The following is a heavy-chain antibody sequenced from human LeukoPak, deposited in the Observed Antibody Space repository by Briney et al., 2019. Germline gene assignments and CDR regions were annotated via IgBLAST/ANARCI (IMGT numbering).Heavy chain of an antibody. J-gene: IGHJ4*01. V-gene: IGHV1-46*01. CDR2: INPSGGST. Sequence: ASVKVSCKASGYTFTSYDIHWVRQAPGQGLEWMGTINPSGGSTSYAQKFQGRVTMTRDTSTRTVNMELSSLTSDDTAVYYCARDTPANWNDGIYWGQGTLVIVSS. CDR3: ARDTPANWNDGIY. CDR1: GYTFTSYD. D-gene: IGHD1-1*01.